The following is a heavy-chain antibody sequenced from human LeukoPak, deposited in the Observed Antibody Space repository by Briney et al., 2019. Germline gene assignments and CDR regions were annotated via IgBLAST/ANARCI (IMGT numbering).Heavy chain of an antibody. CDR3: AKGSILMHGGWFDP. D-gene: IGHD2-8*02. CDR1: GLTLSSHG. J-gene: IGHJ5*02. CDR2: IWYDGSEK. V-gene: IGHV3-33*06. Sequence: GGSLRLSCEASGLTLSSHGMHWVGQAQGKGLEWVEVIWYDGSEKHYADSVEGRFTISRDNSKNTLYLQMDSLRVEDTAVYYCAKGSILMHGGWFDPWGQGTLVTVSS.